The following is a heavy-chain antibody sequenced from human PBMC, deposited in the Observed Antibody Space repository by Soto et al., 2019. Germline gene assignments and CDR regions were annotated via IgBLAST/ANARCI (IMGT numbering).Heavy chain of an antibody. CDR3: AREYSPGLFEY. J-gene: IGHJ4*02. CDR2: IFPGGGGP. V-gene: IGHV1-46*01. D-gene: IGHD5-12*01. CDR1: GYTFTNYY. Sequence: QVQLVQSGPEVKRPGASVKVSCKASGYTFTNYYLHWVRQAPGQGLEWMGLIFPGGGGPGYTPRFQARLPVTTDTSTSTVYMDLSSLRSEDTAMYYCAREYSPGLFEYWGQGTLVTVSS.